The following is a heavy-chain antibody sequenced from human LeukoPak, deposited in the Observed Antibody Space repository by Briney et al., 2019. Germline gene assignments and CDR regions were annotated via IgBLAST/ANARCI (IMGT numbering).Heavy chain of an antibody. CDR2: ISSSSSYL. CDR3: AREDIVATMTFDY. J-gene: IGHJ4*02. D-gene: IGHD5-12*01. Sequence: GGSLRLSCAASGFTFSSYTMNWVRQAPGKGLEWVSSISSSSSYLYYADSVKGRFTISRDNAKSSLYLQMNSLRAEDTAVFYCAREDIVATMTFDYWGQGILVTVSS. CDR1: GFTFSSYT. V-gene: IGHV3-21*01.